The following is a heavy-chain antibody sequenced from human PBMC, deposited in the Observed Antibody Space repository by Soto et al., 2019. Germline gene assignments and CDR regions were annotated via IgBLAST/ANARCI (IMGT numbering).Heavy chain of an antibody. CDR2: TYYRSKWYN. CDR3: ASSALDSSGWYSDYYYYMDV. CDR1: GDSVSSNSAA. V-gene: IGHV6-1*01. Sequence: SQTLSLTCAISGDSVSSNSAAWNWIRQSPSRGLEWLGRTYYRSKWYNDYAVSVKSRITINPDTSKNQFSLQLNSVTPEDTAVYYCASSALDSSGWYSDYYYYMDVWGKGTTVTVSS. J-gene: IGHJ6*03. D-gene: IGHD6-19*01.